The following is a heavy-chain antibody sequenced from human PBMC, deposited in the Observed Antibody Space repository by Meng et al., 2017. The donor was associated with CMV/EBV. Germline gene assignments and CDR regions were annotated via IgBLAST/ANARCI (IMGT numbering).Heavy chain of an antibody. CDR3: ARDLESLYYYYGMDV. J-gene: IGHJ6*02. V-gene: IGHV3-21*01. CDR1: GFTFCSYS. Sequence: GESQKISCAASGFTFCSYSMNWVRQAPGKGLEWVSSISSSSSYIYYADSVKGRFTISRDNAKNSLYLQMNSLRAEDTAVYYCARDLESLYYYYGMDVWGQGTTVTVSS. D-gene: IGHD3-3*01. CDR2: ISSSSSYI.